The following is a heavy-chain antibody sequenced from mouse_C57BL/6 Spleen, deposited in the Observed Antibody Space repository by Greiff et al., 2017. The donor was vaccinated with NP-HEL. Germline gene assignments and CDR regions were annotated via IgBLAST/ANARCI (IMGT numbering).Heavy chain of an antibody. D-gene: IGHD3-2*02. CDR2: IYPGSGST. CDR3: ARASSGYSRYAMDY. V-gene: IGHV1-55*01. Sequence: VQLQQSGAELVKPGASVKMSCKASGYTFTSYWITWVKQRPGQGLEWIGDIYPGSGSTNYNEKFKSKATLTVDTSSSTAYMQLSSLTSEDSAVYYCARASSGYSRYAMDYWGQGTSVTVSS. CDR1: GYTFTSYW. J-gene: IGHJ4*01.